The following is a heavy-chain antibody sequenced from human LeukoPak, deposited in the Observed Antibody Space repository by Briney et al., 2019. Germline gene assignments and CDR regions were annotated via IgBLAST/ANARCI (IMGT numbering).Heavy chain of an antibody. V-gene: IGHV3-48*03. CDR2: ISSSGSTI. J-gene: IGHJ6*04. D-gene: IGHD3-10*02. Sequence: PGGSLTLSCAPSGFTFSSYAISWVRQAPGEGLEWVSYISSSGSTIYYADSVKGQFTIARDNAKNSLYLKMTGLRAEDTAVYYCAELGITMIGGVWGKGTTVTISS. CDR3: AELGITMIGGV. CDR1: GFTFSSYA.